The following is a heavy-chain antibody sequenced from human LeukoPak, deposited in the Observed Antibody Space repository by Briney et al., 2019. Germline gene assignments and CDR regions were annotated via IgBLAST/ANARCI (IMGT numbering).Heavy chain of an antibody. D-gene: IGHD6-19*01. Sequence: ASVKVSCKASGYTFTSYGISWVRHAPGQGLEWMAWISAYNGNTNYAQKLQGRVTMTTDTSTSTAYMELRSLRSDDTAVYYCARDHELYSSGWYPNPDDAFDIWGQGTMVTVSS. CDR3: ARDHELYSSGWYPNPDDAFDI. J-gene: IGHJ3*02. CDR2: ISAYNGNT. V-gene: IGHV1-18*01. CDR1: GYTFTSYG.